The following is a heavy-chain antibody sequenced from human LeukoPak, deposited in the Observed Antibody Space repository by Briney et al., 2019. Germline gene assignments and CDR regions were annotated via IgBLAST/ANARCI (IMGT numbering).Heavy chain of an antibody. D-gene: IGHD3-3*01. CDR1: GGSISSYY. V-gene: IGHV4-59*01. CDR2: IYYSGST. J-gene: IGHJ5*02. Sequence: TSETLSPTCTVSGGSISSYYWSWIRQPPGKGLEWIGYIYYSGSTNYNPSLKSRVTISVDTSKNQFSLKLSSVTAADTAVYYCARVGSYDFWSGSLNWFDPWGQGTLVTVSS. CDR3: ARVGSYDFWSGSLNWFDP.